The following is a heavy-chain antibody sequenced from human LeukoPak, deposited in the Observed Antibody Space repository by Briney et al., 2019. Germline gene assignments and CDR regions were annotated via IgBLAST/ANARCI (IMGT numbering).Heavy chain of an antibody. CDR2: IIPIFGTA. CDR1: GGTFSSYA. D-gene: IGHD3-3*01. V-gene: IGHV1-69*13. J-gene: IGHJ4*02. CDR3: ARELRLITIFGVVIPLGFDY. Sequence: AASVKVSCKASGGTFSSYAISWVRQAPGQGLEWMGGIIPIFGTANYAQKFQGRVTITADESTSTAYMELSSLRSEDTAVYYCARELRLITIFGVVIPLGFDYWGQGTLVTVSS.